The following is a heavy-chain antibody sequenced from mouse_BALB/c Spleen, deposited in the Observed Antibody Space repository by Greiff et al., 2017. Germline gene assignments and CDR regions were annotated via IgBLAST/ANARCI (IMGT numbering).Heavy chain of an antibody. CDR2: IDPANGNT. CDR3: APIYDGYSFAY. Sequence: VHVKQSGAELVKPGASVKLSCTASGFNIKDTYMHWVKQRPEQGLEWIGRIDPANGNTKYDPKFQGKATITADTSSNTAYLQLSSLTSEDTAVYYCAPIYDGYSFAYWGQGTLVTVSA. V-gene: IGHV14-3*02. D-gene: IGHD2-3*01. J-gene: IGHJ3*01. CDR1: GFNIKDTY.